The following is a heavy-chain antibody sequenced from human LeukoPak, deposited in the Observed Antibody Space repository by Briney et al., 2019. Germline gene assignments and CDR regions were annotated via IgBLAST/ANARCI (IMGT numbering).Heavy chain of an antibody. CDR3: AKDRGAWGYYYYGMDV. D-gene: IGHD3-10*01. CDR1: GFTFSSYG. Sequence: PGRSLRLSCAASGFTFSSYGMHWVRQAPGKGLEWVAVISYDGSNKYYADSVKGRFTISRDNSKNTLYLQMNSLRAEDTAVYYCAKDRGAWGYYYYGMDVWGQGTTVTVSS. V-gene: IGHV3-30*18. CDR2: ISYDGSNK. J-gene: IGHJ6*02.